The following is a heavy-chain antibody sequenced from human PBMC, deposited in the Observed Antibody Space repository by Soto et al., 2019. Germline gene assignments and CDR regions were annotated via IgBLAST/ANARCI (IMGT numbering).Heavy chain of an antibody. J-gene: IGHJ3*02. CDR2: IIPIFGTA. D-gene: IGHD3-9*01. CDR1: GGTFSSYA. V-gene: IGHV1-69*13. Sequence: SVKVSCKASGGTFSSYAISWVRQAPGQGLEWMGGIIPIFGTANYAQKFQGRVTITADESTSTAYMELSSLRSEDTAVYYCARSPILTGYGTVKAFEIWGQGTMVTVSS. CDR3: ARSPILTGYGTVKAFEI.